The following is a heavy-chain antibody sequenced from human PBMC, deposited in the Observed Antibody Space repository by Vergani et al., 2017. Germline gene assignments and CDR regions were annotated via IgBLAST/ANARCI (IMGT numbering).Heavy chain of an antibody. D-gene: IGHD3-22*01. Sequence: QITLKESGPTLVKPTQTLTLTCTFSGFSLSTSGVGVGWIRQPPGKALEWLALIYWDDDKRYSPSLKSRLTITKDTSKNQVVLTMTNMDPVDTATYYCAHRPRSGYSNYYFDYWGQGTLVTVSS. V-gene: IGHV2-5*02. CDR3: AHRPRSGYSNYYFDY. J-gene: IGHJ4*02. CDR1: GFSLSTSGVG. CDR2: IYWDDDK.